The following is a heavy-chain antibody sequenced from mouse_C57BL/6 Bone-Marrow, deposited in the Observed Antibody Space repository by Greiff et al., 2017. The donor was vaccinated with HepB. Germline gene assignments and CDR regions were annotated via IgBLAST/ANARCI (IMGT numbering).Heavy chain of an antibody. CDR3: ARHGINYYGSSYDYYAMDY. D-gene: IGHD1-1*01. CDR2: ISNGGGST. J-gene: IGHJ4*01. Sequence: EVQRVESGGGLVQPGGSLKLSCAASGFTFSDYYMYWVRQTPEKRLEWVAYISNGGGSTYYPDTVTGRFTISRDNDKNTLYLQMSRLKSEDTAMYYCARHGINYYGSSYDYYAMDYWGQGTSVTVSS. V-gene: IGHV5-12*01. CDR1: GFTFSDYY.